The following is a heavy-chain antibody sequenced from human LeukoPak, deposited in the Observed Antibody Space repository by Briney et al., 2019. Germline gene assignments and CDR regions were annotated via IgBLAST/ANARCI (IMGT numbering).Heavy chain of an antibody. D-gene: IGHD3-16*02. CDR1: GFTFSDYE. CDR2: ISSDGSTI. CDR3: ARAIYHLDY. V-gene: IGHV3-48*03. Sequence: GGSLRLSCIASGFTFSDYEMYWVRQALGKGLEWVSYISSDGSTIYYAGSVKGRFTISRDNAKNSLYLQMNSLRAEDTAVYYCARAIYHLDYWSQGTLVTVSS. J-gene: IGHJ4*02.